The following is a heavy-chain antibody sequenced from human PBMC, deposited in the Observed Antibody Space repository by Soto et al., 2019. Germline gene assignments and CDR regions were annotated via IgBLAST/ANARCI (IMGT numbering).Heavy chain of an antibody. CDR3: ARSRRGITIFGVVTSGAFDI. CDR2: FNHSGST. V-gene: IGHV4-34*01. Sequence: QVQLQQWGAGLLKPSETLSLTCAVYGGSFSGYYWSWIRQPPGKGLEWIGEFNHSGSTNYNPSLKSRVTISVDTSKNQFSLKLSSVTAADTAVYYCARSRRGITIFGVVTSGAFDIWGQGTMVTVSS. CDR1: GGSFSGYY. J-gene: IGHJ3*02. D-gene: IGHD3-3*01.